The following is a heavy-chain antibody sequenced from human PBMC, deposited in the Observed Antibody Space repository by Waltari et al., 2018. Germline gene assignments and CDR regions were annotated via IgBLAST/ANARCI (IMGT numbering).Heavy chain of an antibody. Sequence: QLQLQESGPGLVKPSETLSLTCTVSGGSISSSSYYWGWIRQPPGKGLEVIGGIYYCGRSYANPPRERGVALSDDTSKNQFSRKLDAVTAAETAVYYCARQSTVVAPGDYWGQGTLVTVSS. CDR1: GGSISSSSYY. D-gene: IGHD2-15*01. CDR3: ARQSTVVAPGDY. J-gene: IGHJ4*02. V-gene: IGHV4-39*01. CDR2: IYYCGRS.